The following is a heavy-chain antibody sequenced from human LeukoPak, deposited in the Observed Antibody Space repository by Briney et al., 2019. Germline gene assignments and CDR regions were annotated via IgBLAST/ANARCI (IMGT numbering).Heavy chain of an antibody. CDR1: GGTFSSYA. J-gene: IGHJ4*02. V-gene: IGHV1-18*01. CDR3: AKDSRGYCSEGACYSIDY. Sequence: ASVKVSCKASGGTFSSYAISWVRQAPGQGLEWMGWISAYNGNTNFAQKFQGRVTMTTDTSTSTAYMELRSLTSDDTAVYFCAKDSRGYCSEGACYSIDYWGQGTLVTVSS. CDR2: ISAYNGNT. D-gene: IGHD2-8*01.